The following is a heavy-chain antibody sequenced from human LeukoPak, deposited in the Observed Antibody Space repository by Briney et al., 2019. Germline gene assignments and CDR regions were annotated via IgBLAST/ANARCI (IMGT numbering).Heavy chain of an antibody. J-gene: IGHJ4*02. CDR3: AKEGRGYYGSGPFDY. V-gene: IGHV1-18*01. D-gene: IGHD3-10*01. CDR2: ISAYNGNT. Sequence: ASVKVSCKASGYTFTSYGISWVRQAPGQGLEWMGWISAYNGNTNYAQKLQGRVTMTTDTSTGTAYMELRGLRSDDTAVYYCAKEGRGYYGSGPFDYWGQGTLVTVSS. CDR1: GYTFTSYG.